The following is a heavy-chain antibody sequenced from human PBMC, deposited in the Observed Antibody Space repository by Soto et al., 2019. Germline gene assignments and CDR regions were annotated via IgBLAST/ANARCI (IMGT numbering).Heavy chain of an antibody. J-gene: IGHJ4*02. CDR3: ATEMGATQGPFDN. CDR1: VFPFGANA. V-gene: IGHV3-23*01. D-gene: IGHD1-26*01. Sequence: LRLSCVVSVFPFGANAMSWVRQAPGKGLEWVSGLSNTGRRTSYADSVKGRFNISRDNSENTVYLQMNSLRVEDTAVYYCATEMGATQGPFDNWGQGTLVTVSS. CDR2: LSNTGRRT.